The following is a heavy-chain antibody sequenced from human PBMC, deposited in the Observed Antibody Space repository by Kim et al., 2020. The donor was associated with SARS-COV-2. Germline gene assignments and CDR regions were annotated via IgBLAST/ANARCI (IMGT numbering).Heavy chain of an antibody. Sequence: SETLSLTCAVYGGSFSGYYWSWIRQPPGKGLEWIGEINHSGSTNYNPSLKSRVTISVDTSKNQFSLKLSSVTAADTAVYYCAQLKSAVAGGWGQGTLVTVSS. J-gene: IGHJ4*02. V-gene: IGHV4-34*01. CDR3: AQLKSAVAGG. CDR2: INHSGST. D-gene: IGHD6-19*01. CDR1: GGSFSGYY.